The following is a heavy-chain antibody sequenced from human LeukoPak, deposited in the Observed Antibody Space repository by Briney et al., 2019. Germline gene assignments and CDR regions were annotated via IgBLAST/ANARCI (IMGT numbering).Heavy chain of an antibody. J-gene: IGHJ1*01. V-gene: IGHV3-66*01. CDR1: GFTFSSYS. Sequence: GGSLRLSCAASGFTFSSYSMNWVRQAPGKGLEWVSVIYSGGSTSYADSVKGRFTISRDNSRNTVSLQMNTLRAEDTAVYYCARGNSYDSSGYPEYFQNWGQGTLVTVSS. D-gene: IGHD3-22*01. CDR3: ARGNSYDSSGYPEYFQN. CDR2: IYSGGST.